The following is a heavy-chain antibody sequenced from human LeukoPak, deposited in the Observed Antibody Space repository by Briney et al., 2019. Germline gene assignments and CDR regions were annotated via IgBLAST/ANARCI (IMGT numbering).Heavy chain of an antibody. D-gene: IGHD3-9*01. CDR2: MNWNGDST. Sequence: GGSLRLSCAASGFTFDDYGMSWVRQAPGKGLEWVSGMNWNGDSTGYADSVKGRFIISRDNAKKFLYLQMNSLTAEDTAFYYCVRGGRYDILPHPMGPFDYWGQGTLVTVSS. J-gene: IGHJ4*02. V-gene: IGHV3-20*04. CDR1: GFTFDDYG. CDR3: VRGGRYDILPHPMGPFDY.